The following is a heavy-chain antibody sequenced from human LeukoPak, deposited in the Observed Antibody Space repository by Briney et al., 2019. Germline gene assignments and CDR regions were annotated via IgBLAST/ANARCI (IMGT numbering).Heavy chain of an antibody. J-gene: IGHJ4*02. V-gene: IGHV1-2*02. CDR3: ARDPSTHYYTDY. CDR1: GYTFTAYY. Sequence: ASAKVSCKVSGYTFTAYYLHCGRPAPGQRLGWMGWIDPNNGGTNSAQKFQGRFTMTRDKSINTVYMELHTLISDDTAVYFCARDPSTHYYTDYWGQGTLVIVSS. CDR2: IDPNNGGT. D-gene: IGHD3-22*01.